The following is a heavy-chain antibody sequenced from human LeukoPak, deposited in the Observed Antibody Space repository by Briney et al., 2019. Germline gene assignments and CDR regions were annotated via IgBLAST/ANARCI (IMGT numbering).Heavy chain of an antibody. J-gene: IGHJ1*01. CDR3: ARVHYDSSGYYMGMLYFQH. V-gene: IGHV3-33*01. CDR2: IWYDGSNK. Sequence: GGSLRLSCAASGFTFSSYGMHWVRQAPGKGLEWVAVIWYDGSNKYYAGSVKGRFTISRDNAKNSLYLQMNSLRAEDTAVYYCARVHYDSSGYYMGMLYFQHWGQGTLVTVSS. CDR1: GFTFSSYG. D-gene: IGHD3-22*01.